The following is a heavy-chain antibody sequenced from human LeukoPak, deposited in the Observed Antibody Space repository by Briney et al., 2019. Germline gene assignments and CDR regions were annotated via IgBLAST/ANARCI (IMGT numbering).Heavy chain of an antibody. V-gene: IGHV3-30*02. CDR1: GFTFSSYG. D-gene: IGHD1-7*01. CDR2: IRYDGSNK. J-gene: IGHJ4*02. CDR3: ARDPWNYPRHGDY. Sequence: PGGSLRLSCAATGFTFSSYGMHWVRQAPGKGLEWVAFIRYDGSNKYYADSVKGRFTISRDNSKNTLYLQMNSLRAEDTAVYYCARDPWNYPRHGDYWGQGTLVTVSS.